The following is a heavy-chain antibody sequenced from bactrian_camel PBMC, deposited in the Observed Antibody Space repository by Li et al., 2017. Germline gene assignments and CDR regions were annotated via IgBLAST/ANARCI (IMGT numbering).Heavy chain of an antibody. Sequence: HVQLVESGGGSVQAGGSLTLSCATSGYSISNFCMAWFRQAPGKEREGVASIDYLGDTTYTDSVKGRFTISKDHDESTLLLQMNTLEPEDTAMYYCAAVLQWPY. CDR2: IDYLGDT. CDR1: GYSISNFC. V-gene: IGHV3S55*01. D-gene: IGHD2*01.